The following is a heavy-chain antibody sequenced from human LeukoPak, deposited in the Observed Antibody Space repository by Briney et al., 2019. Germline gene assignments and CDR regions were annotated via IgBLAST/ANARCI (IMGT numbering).Heavy chain of an antibody. CDR3: ATPTVAGTNFDY. CDR2: ISYDGSNK. J-gene: IGHJ4*02. CDR1: GFTFSSYA. D-gene: IGHD6-19*01. Sequence: PGRSLRLSWAASGFTFSSYAMHWVRQAPGKGLEWVAVISYDGSNKYYADSVKGRFTISRDNAKNSLYLQMNSLRAEDTAVYYCATPTVAGTNFDYWGQGTLVTVSS. V-gene: IGHV3-30-3*01.